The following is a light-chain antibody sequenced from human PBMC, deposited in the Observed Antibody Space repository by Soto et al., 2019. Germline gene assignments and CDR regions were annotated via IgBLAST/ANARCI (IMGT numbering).Light chain of an antibody. CDR1: QSISSY. Sequence: DIQMTQSPSSLSASVGDRVTIRCRASQSISSYLNWYQQKPGKAPKLLIYDASNLETGVPSRFSGSGSGTDFSFTISSLQPEDIATYYCQQYDNLPFTFGPGTKVDI. V-gene: IGKV1-33*01. CDR2: DAS. J-gene: IGKJ3*01. CDR3: QQYDNLPFT.